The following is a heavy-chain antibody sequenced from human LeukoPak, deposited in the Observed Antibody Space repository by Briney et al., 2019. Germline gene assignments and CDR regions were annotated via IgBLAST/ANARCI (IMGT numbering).Heavy chain of an antibody. CDR3: ARRVDWYFDL. CDR2: IFPDDSDA. Sequence: GESLRISCAASGYTFINYRIGWVRQMPGKGLEWMGNIFPDDSDATYSPSFQGQVTLSADKSISTAYLHWSSLKASDTAIYYCARRVDWYFDLWGRGTLVTVSS. V-gene: IGHV5-51*01. CDR1: GYTFINYR. J-gene: IGHJ2*01.